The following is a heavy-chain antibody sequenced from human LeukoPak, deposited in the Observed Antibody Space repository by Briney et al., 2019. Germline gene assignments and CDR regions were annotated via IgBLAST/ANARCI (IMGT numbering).Heavy chain of an antibody. V-gene: IGHV4-59*01. CDR3: ARVRATTVHAFDI. J-gene: IGHJ3*02. CDR1: GGSISSYY. D-gene: IGHD1-26*01. CDR2: IYYSGST. Sequence: SETLSLTCSVSGGSISSYYWSWIRQPPGKGLEWIGYIYYSGSTNYNPSLKSRVTISEDTSKNQFSLKLSSVTAADTAVYYCARVRATTVHAFDIWGQGTMVTVSS.